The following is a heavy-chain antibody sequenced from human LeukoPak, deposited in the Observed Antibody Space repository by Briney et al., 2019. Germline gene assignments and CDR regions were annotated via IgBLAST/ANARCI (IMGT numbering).Heavy chain of an antibody. D-gene: IGHD5-24*01. CDR2: ISPGGGTT. J-gene: IGHJ4*02. V-gene: IGHV3-23*01. CDR3: ARDRGSSAGYNSVLVY. CDR1: GFAFGSEA. Sequence: GGSLRLSCAVSGFAFGSEAMSWVRQSPARGLEWVASISPGGGTTYYADSVKGRFTISRDNSKNTLYLQMNSLRAEDTAVYYCARDRGSSAGYNSVLVYWGQGTLVTVSS.